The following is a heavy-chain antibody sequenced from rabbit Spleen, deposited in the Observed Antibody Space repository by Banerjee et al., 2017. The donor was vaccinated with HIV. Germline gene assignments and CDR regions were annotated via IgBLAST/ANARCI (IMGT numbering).Heavy chain of an antibody. J-gene: IGHJ6*01. CDR1: GFPFNSGYD. D-gene: IGHD6-1*01. V-gene: IGHV1S40*01. Sequence: QSLEESGGGLVKPGTSLTLTCRASGFPFNSGYDMCWVRQAPGKGLEWIGYIYSTIHYTYYANWAKGRFTISKTSSTTVTLQMTSLTVADTATYFCARTTYGYDDYADLYYAAMDLWGQGTLVTVS. CDR2: IYSTIHYT. CDR3: ARTTYGYDDYADLYYAAMDL.